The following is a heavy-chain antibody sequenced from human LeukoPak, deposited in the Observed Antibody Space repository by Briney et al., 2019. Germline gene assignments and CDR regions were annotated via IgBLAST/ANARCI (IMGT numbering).Heavy chain of an antibody. CDR1: GDSISSGGYY. CDR3: ARGPVRGYCSSTSCSRYSWD. D-gene: IGHD2-2*01. V-gene: IGHV4-30-2*01. J-gene: IGHJ4*02. CDR2: IYHSGIT. Sequence: TLSLTCTVSGDSISSGGYYWNWIRQPPGKGLEWIGYIYHSGITNYNPSLKSRVTISIDRSKNQFSLKLSSVTAADTAVYYCARGPVRGYCSSTSCSRYSWDWGQGTLVTVSS.